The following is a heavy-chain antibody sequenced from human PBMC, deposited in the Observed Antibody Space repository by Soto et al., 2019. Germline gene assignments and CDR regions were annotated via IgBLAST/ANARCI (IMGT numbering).Heavy chain of an antibody. CDR2: INHSGST. CDR1: GGSFGGYY. J-gene: IGHJ5*02. CDR3: ARGLGFGELSRFDP. D-gene: IGHD3-10*01. Sequence: SETLSLTCAVYGGSFGGYYWSWIRQPPGKGLEWIGEINHSGSTNYNPSLKSRVTISVDTSKNQFSLKLSSVTAADTAVYYCARGLGFGELSRFDPWGQGTLVTVSS. V-gene: IGHV4-34*01.